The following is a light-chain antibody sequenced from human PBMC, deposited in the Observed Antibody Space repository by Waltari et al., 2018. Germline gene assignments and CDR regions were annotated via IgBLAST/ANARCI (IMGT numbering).Light chain of an antibody. Sequence: EIVLTQSPGTLSLSPGERATLSCRASQNVSSSYLAWYQQKPGQAPRRLIYGASSRATGIPDRFSGSGSGTDFTLTISRLEPEDFAVYYCQQYGSSPGTFGQGTKVEIK. CDR2: GAS. CDR1: QNVSSSY. V-gene: IGKV3-20*01. J-gene: IGKJ1*01. CDR3: QQYGSSPGT.